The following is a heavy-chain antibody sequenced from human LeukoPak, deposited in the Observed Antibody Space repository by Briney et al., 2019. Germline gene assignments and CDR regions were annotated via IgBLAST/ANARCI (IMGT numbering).Heavy chain of an antibody. CDR2: VYYSGST. Sequence: SETLSLTCTVSGGSISSYYWSWIRQAPGKGLEWIGYVYYSGSTNYNPSLKSRITVSVDTSKSQFSLKLTSVTAADTAVYFRGYSYYRFDYWGQGTPVIVSS. CDR1: GGSISSYY. J-gene: IGHJ4*02. D-gene: IGHD5-18*01. CDR3: GYSYYRFDY. V-gene: IGHV4-59*01.